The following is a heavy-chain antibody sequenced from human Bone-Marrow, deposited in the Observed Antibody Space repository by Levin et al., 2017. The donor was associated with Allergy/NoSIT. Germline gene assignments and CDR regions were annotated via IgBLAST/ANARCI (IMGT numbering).Heavy chain of an antibody. J-gene: IGHJ3*02. CDR3: ARAKQGYIYDPFDM. CDR1: FFLFPPSL. CDR2: ISSRSSHI. Sequence: SLLLSFSSSFFLFPPSLLNWVRQAPGKGLEWVSSISSRSSHIYYVDSVEGRFTLSRSHAKSSLFLQMNSLRAEDTAVYYCARAKQGYIYDPFDMWGQGTLVTVSS. D-gene: IGHD5-18*01. V-gene: IGHV3-21*01.